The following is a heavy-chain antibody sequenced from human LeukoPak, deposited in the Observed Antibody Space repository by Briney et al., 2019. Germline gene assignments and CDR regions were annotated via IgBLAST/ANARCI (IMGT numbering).Heavy chain of an antibody. J-gene: IGHJ5*02. CDR2: INHSGST. Sequence: SETLSLTCAVYGGSFSGYYWSWIRQPPGKGLEWIGEINHSGSTNYNPSLKGRVTISVDTSKNQFSLKLSSVTAADTAVYYCASLWTAYYYDSSWGQGTLVTVSS. CDR3: ASLWTAYYYDSS. D-gene: IGHD3-22*01. V-gene: IGHV4-34*01. CDR1: GGSFSGYY.